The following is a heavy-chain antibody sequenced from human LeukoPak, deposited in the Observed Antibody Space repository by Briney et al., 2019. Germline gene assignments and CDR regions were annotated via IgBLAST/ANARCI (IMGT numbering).Heavy chain of an antibody. Sequence: GGSLRLSCAASGFTFSTYAMTWVRQAPGKGLEWVSGISGHGGSTFYANSVKGRFTISRDNSKNTLYLQMNSLRAEDTAVYYCAKEVEPRDNWRQGTLVTVSS. J-gene: IGHJ4*02. CDR2: ISGHGGST. CDR1: GFTFSTYA. V-gene: IGHV3-23*01. CDR3: AKEVEPRDN. D-gene: IGHD1-26*01.